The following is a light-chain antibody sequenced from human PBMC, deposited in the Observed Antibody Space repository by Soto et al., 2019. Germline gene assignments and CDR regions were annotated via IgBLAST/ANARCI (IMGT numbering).Light chain of an antibody. V-gene: IGLV3-9*01. CDR1: NIGTKN. CDR3: PIWDSSTSVV. CDR2: MNT. Sequence: SYEVTQPLSVSVALGQTASITCGGNNIGTKNLHWYQQKPGQAPLLVIYMNTNRPSGIPERFSGSKSGNTATLTISRAQAGAEADYYCPIWDSSTSVVFGGGTKVTVL. J-gene: IGLJ2*01.